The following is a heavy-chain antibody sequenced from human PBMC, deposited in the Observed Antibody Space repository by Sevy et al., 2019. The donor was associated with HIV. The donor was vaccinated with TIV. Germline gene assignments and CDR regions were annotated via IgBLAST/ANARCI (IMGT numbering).Heavy chain of an antibody. CDR1: GFTFNYHF. CDR2: ISSASSYI. CDR3: ARGDYYGSLYYFDY. V-gene: IGHV3-21*01. D-gene: IGHD3-10*01. Sequence: GGSLRLYCAASGFTFNYHFMNWVRQVPGKGLEWVSYISSASSYINYSDSVKGRFTISRDNVKNLVFLEMNNLRPEDTAVYFCARGDYYGSLYYFDYWVQGTLVTVSS. J-gene: IGHJ4*02.